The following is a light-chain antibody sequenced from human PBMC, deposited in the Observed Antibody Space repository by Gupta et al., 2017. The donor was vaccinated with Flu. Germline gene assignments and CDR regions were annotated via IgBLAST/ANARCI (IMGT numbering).Light chain of an antibody. CDR3: QQYTNWPPWT. Sequence: EIVMTQSPATLSVSPGERATLSCRASQSVSGNLAWYQQKPGQAPRLLFYGAATRATGIPASFSASGSGTQFTLTITSLQSVDFAVYYCQQYTNWPPWTFGQGTKVEIK. V-gene: IGKV3-15*01. J-gene: IGKJ1*01. CDR2: GAA. CDR1: QSVSGN.